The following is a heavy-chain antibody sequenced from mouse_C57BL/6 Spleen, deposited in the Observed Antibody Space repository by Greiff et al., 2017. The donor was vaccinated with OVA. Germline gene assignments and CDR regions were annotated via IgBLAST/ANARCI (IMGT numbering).Heavy chain of an antibody. V-gene: IGHV1-80*01. Sequence: QVQLQQSGAELVKPGASVKISCKASGYAFSSYWMNWVKQRPGKGLEWIGQIYPGDGDTNYNGKFKGKATLTADKSSSTAYMQLSSLTSEDSAVYFCAREGPYSNTDYWGQGTTLTVSS. CDR1: GYAFSSYW. CDR2: IYPGDGDT. CDR3: AREGPYSNTDY. J-gene: IGHJ2*01. D-gene: IGHD2-5*01.